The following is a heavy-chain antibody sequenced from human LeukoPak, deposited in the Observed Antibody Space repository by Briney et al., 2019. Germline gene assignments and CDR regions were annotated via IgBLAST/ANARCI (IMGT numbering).Heavy chain of an antibody. CDR2: IWYDGSDK. D-gene: IGHD3-22*01. V-gene: IGHV3-33*06. J-gene: IGHJ4*02. CDR1: GFTFSSYG. CDR3: AKDRDYYDRSGYLDH. Sequence: GGSLRLSCAASGFTFSSYGMHWVRQAPGKGLEWVAVIWYDGSDKYYADSVKGRFTISRDNSKNTLYLQMNSLRAEDTAVYYCAKDRDYYDRSGYLDHWGQGTLVTVSS.